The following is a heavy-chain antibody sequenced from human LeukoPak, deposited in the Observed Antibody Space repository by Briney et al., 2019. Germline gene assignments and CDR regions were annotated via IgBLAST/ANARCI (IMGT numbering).Heavy chain of an antibody. CDR2: ISSSSSTI. V-gene: IGHV3-48*01. CDR3: AREQDLDY. Sequence: GGCLRLPCAASGFTFSSYSMNWVRQAPGKGLEWVSYISSSSSTIYYADSVKGRFTISRDNAKNSLYLQMNSLRAEDTAVYYCAREQDLDYWGQGTLVTVSS. J-gene: IGHJ4*02. CDR1: GFTFSSYS.